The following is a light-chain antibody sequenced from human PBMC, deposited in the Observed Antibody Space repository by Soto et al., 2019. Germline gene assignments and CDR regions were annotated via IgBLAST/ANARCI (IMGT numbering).Light chain of an antibody. V-gene: IGLV2-11*01. J-gene: IGLJ1*01. CDR1: SSDVGGYNY. CDR2: DVS. CDR3: CSYAGNSTYV. Sequence: QSALTQPRSVSGSPGRSVTISCTGTSSDVGGYNYVSWYQQHPYKAPKLMIYDVSKRPSGVPDRFSGSKSGNTTSLTISGLQAEDEADYYCCSYAGNSTYVFGSGTKVTVL.